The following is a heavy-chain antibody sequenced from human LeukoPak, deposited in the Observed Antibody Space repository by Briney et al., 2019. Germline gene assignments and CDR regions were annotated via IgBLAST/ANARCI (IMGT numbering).Heavy chain of an antibody. V-gene: IGHV3-30*02. CDR1: GFTFSTYG. CDR2: IRYDGSNK. CDR3: AAPGVPAATYYFDY. J-gene: IGHJ4*02. Sequence: GGSLRLSCAASGFTFSTYGMHWVRQAPGKGLEWVAFIRYDGSNKYYADSVKGRFTISRDNTKNTVYLQMNSLRAEDTAVYYCAAPGVPAATYYFDYWGQGTLVTVSS. D-gene: IGHD2-2*01.